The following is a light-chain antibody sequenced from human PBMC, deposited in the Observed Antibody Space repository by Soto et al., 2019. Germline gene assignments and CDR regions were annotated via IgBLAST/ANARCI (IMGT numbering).Light chain of an antibody. Sequence: QLVLTQSSSASASLGSSVKLTCTLSSGHSTYSIAWHQQQPGKAPRFLLKLQRSGTYNKGSGVPDRFSGSSSGADRYLTISNLPFEDESDYYCETWDTNPSYVFGAGTKVTVL. J-gene: IGLJ1*01. CDR3: ETWDTNPSYV. CDR2: LQRSGTY. CDR1: SGHSTYS. V-gene: IGLV4-60*02.